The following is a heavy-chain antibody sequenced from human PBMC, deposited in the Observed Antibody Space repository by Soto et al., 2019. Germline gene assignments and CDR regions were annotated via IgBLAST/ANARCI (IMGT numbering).Heavy chain of an antibody. CDR3: AREYCSGGSCYSTFDY. D-gene: IGHD2-15*01. Sequence: QVQLVQSGAEVKKPGSSVKVSCKASGGTFSSYAISWVRQAPGQGLEWMGGIIPIFGTATYAQKFQGRVTITADESTSTADMELSSLRSEDTAVYYCAREYCSGGSCYSTFDYWGQGTLVTVSS. J-gene: IGHJ4*02. CDR1: GGTFSSYA. V-gene: IGHV1-69*01. CDR2: IIPIFGTA.